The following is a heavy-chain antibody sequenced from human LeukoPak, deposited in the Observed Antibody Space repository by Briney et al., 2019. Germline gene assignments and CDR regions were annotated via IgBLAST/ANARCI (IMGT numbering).Heavy chain of an antibody. CDR1: GGSISSGSYY. D-gene: IGHD2-2*01. V-gene: IGHV4-61*02. J-gene: IGHJ4*02. Sequence: SQTLSLTCTVSGGSISSGSYYWSWIRQPAGKGLEWIGRINPSGNSHYNPSLQSRVTMSVDTSTDQFSLRLSSVTAADTAVYYCARLNLPALKGAFDYWGQGTLVTVSS. CDR3: ARLNLPALKGAFDY. CDR2: INPSGNS.